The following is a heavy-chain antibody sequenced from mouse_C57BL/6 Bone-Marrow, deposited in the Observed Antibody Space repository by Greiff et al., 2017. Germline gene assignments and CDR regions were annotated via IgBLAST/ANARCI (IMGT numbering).Heavy chain of an antibody. J-gene: IGHJ1*03. CDR3: ARYYGHWYFDV. CDR1: GYTFTNYW. V-gene: IGHV1-63*01. Sequence: QVQLQQSGAELVRPGTSVKMSCKASGYTFTNYWIGWAKQRPGHGLEWIGDIYPGGGYTNYNEKFKGKATLTADKSSSTAYRQFSSLTSEDSAIYYCARYYGHWYFDVWGTGTTVTVSS. D-gene: IGHD1-2*01. CDR2: IYPGGGYT.